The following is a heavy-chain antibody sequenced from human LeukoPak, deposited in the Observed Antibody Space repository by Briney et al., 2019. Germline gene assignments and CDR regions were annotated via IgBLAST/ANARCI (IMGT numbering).Heavy chain of an antibody. CDR2: ISYDGSNK. J-gene: IGHJ4*02. D-gene: IGHD4/OR15-4a*01. V-gene: IGHV3-30-3*01. Sequence: PGRSLRLSCAASGFTFSSYAMHWVRQAPGKGLEWVAVISYDGSNKYYADSVKGRFTISRDNPKNTLYLQMNSLRAEDTAVYYCARVISDYVDYWGQGTLVTVSS. CDR1: GFTFSSYA. CDR3: ARVISDYVDY.